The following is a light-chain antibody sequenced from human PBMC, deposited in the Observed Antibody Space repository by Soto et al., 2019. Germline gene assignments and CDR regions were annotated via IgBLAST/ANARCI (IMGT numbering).Light chain of an antibody. CDR1: SSNIGAGYD. V-gene: IGLV1-40*01. J-gene: IGLJ3*02. CDR3: QSYDSSLSIWV. Sequence: QSVLTQPPSVSGAPGQRVTISCTGSSSNIGAGYDVHWYQQLPGTAPKLLIYGNSDRPSGVPDRFSGSKSGTSASLAITGLQAEDEADYYCQSYDSSLSIWVXXGGTKLTVL. CDR2: GNS.